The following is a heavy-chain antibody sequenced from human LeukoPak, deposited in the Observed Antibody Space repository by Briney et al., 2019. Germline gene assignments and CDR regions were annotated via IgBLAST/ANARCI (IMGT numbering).Heavy chain of an antibody. D-gene: IGHD6-13*01. CDR1: GFTFDDYA. V-gene: IGHV3-9*01. CDR2: ISWNSGSI. Sequence: GGSLRLSCAASGFTFDDYAMHWVRQAPGKGLEGVSGISWNSGSIGYADSVKGRFTISRDNAKNSLYLQMNSLRAEDTALYYCAKSLGPQQPYPQFDYWGQGTLVTVSS. J-gene: IGHJ4*02. CDR3: AKSLGPQQPYPQFDY.